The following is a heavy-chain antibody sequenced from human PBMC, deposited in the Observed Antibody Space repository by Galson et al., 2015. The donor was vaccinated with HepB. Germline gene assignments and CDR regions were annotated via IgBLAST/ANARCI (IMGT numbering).Heavy chain of an antibody. CDR2: ISSSSSYI. Sequence: SLRLSCAASGFTFSSYSMNWVRQAPGKGLEWVSSISSSSSYIYYADSVKGRFTISRDNAKNSLYLQMNSLRAEDTAVYYCWYSSSWYYDYFDYWGQGTLVTVSS. D-gene: IGHD6-13*01. CDR1: GFTFSSYS. CDR3: WYSSSWYYDYFDY. J-gene: IGHJ4*02. V-gene: IGHV3-21*01.